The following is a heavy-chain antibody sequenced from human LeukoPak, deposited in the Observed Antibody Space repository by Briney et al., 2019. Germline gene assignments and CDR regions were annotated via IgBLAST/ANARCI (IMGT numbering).Heavy chain of an antibody. J-gene: IGHJ4*02. CDR3: ARGRRELSLKGKRDYFDY. CDR2: ISSSGSTI. V-gene: IGHV3-11*01. CDR1: GFTFSDYY. D-gene: IGHD3-16*02. Sequence: GGSLRLSCAASGFTFSDYYMSWIRQAPGKGLEWVSYISSSGSTIYYADSVKGRFTISRDNAKNSLYLQMNSLRAADTAVYYCARGRRELSLKGKRDYFDYWGQGTLVTVSS.